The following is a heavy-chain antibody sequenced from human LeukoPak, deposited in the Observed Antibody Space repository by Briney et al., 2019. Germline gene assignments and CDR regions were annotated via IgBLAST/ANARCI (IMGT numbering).Heavy chain of an antibody. CDR3: ATTRSPSYFDY. V-gene: IGHV1-69*04. J-gene: IGHJ4*02. CDR2: IIPILGIA. D-gene: IGHD6-6*01. Sequence: GASVKVSCKASGGTFSSYAISWVRQAPGQGLEWMGRIIPILGIANYAQKFQGRVTITADKSTSTAYMELSSLRSEDTAVYYCATTRSPSYFDYWGQGTLVTASS. CDR1: GGTFSSYA.